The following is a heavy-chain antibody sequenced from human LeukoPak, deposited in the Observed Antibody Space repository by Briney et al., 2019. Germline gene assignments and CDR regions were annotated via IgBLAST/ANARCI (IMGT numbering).Heavy chain of an antibody. Sequence: SETLSLTCAVSGSSISSGYYWGWIRQPPGRGLEWIGNIYHSGSTYYNPSLKSRVTISVDTSKNQFSLKLTSVTAADTAVYYCAGMVVVPASANWFDPWSQGTLVTVSS. CDR1: GSSISSGYY. CDR2: IYHSGST. CDR3: AGMVVVPASANWFDP. V-gene: IGHV4-38-2*01. D-gene: IGHD2-2*01. J-gene: IGHJ5*02.